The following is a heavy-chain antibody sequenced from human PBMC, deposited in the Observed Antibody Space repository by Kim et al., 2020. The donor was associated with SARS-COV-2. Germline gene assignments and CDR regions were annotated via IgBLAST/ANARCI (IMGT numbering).Heavy chain of an antibody. V-gene: IGHV1-69*13. Sequence: SVKVSCKASGGTFSSYAISWVRQAPGQGLEWMGGIIPIFGTANYAQKFQGRVTITADESTSTAYMELSSLRSEDTAVYYCARDSTLNTAMAWGGAFDIWGQGTMVTVSS. D-gene: IGHD5-18*01. CDR1: GGTFSSYA. CDR3: ARDSTLNTAMAWGGAFDI. J-gene: IGHJ3*02. CDR2: IIPIFGTA.